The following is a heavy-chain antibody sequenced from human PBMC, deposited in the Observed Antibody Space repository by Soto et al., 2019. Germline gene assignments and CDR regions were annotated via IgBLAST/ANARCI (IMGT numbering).Heavy chain of an antibody. CDR2: IIPIFGTA. CDR3: ARVDDSSGYYQASQDYYYYGMDV. Sequence: SVKVSCKASGGTFSSYAISWVRQAPGQGLEWMGGIIPIFGTANYAQKFQGRVTITADESTSTAYMELSSLRSEDTAVYYCARVDDSSGYYQASQDYYYYGMDVWGQGTTVTVSS. V-gene: IGHV1-69*13. D-gene: IGHD3-22*01. J-gene: IGHJ6*02. CDR1: GGTFSSYA.